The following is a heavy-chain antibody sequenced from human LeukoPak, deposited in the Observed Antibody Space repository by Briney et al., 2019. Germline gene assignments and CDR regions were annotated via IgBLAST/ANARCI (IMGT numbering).Heavy chain of an antibody. Sequence: PGRSLRLSCAASGFTFSSYGMHWVRQAPGKGLEWVAVIWYGGSNKYYADSVKGRFTISRDNSKNTLYLQMNSLRAEDTAVYYCARDVGGNYQYFDYWGQGTLVTVSS. CDR1: GFTFSSYG. J-gene: IGHJ4*02. CDR2: IWYGGSNK. D-gene: IGHD4-11*01. CDR3: ARDVGGNYQYFDY. V-gene: IGHV3-33*08.